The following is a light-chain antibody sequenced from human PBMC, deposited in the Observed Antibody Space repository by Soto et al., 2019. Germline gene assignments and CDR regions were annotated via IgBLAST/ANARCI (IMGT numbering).Light chain of an antibody. CDR1: SSDVGGYNS. Sequence: QSVLTQPASVSGSPGQSITISCTGTSSDVGGYNSVSWYQQHPGKAPKVMIYDVSNRPSGVSNRFSGSKSGNTASLTISGLQAEDEADYYCSAYTSSSTLVFVGGTKVTVL. V-gene: IGLV2-14*01. CDR2: DVS. J-gene: IGLJ2*01. CDR3: SAYTSSSTLV.